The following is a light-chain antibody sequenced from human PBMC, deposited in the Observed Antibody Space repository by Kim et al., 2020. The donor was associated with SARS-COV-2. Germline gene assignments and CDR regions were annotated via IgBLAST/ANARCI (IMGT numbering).Light chain of an antibody. V-gene: IGLV1-51*01. CDR3: GTWDTRLRVGV. Sequence: QSALTQPPSVSAAPGQKVTISCSGTTSNIGNDYVSWYQQVPGTAPKLLIYANNKRPSGIPDRFSGSKSGTSATLGITGLQIGDEADYYCGTWDTRLRVGVFGGGTQLTVL. CDR2: ANN. J-gene: IGLJ2*01. CDR1: TSNIGNDY.